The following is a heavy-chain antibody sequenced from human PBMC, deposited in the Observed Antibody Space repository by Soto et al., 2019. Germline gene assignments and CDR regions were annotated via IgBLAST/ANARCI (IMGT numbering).Heavy chain of an antibody. CDR2: ISGSGGST. CDR3: ARGHMVRGFIDGSWFDH. D-gene: IGHD3-10*01. V-gene: IGHV3-23*01. Sequence: LXLSCAASGFTFSIYAMSWVRQAPGKGLEWVSAISGSGGSTCYADSVKGRFTISRDNSKNTLYMQMNSLRVDDTALYYCARGHMVRGFIDGSWFDHWGQGTLVTVSS. J-gene: IGHJ5*02. CDR1: GFTFSIYA.